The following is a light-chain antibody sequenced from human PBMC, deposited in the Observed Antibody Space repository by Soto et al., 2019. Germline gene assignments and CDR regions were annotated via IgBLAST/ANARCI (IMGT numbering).Light chain of an antibody. J-gene: IGKJ4*01. CDR3: QQANSFPPT. Sequence: DIQMTQSPSSVSASVGDTVTITCRASQGIGSWLAWYQQKTGKAPKLLIYAASTLQSGVPSRFSGSGSGTDFTLTISSLQPEDFATYYCQQANSFPPTFGGGTKVEIK. CDR2: AAS. V-gene: IGKV1D-12*01. CDR1: QGIGSW.